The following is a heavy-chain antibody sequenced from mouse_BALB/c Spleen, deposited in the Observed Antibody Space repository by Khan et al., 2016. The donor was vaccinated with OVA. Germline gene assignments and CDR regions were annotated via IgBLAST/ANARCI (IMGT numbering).Heavy chain of an antibody. Sequence: EVELVESGGDVVKPGGSLKLSCAASGFTFSTYGMSWVRQTPDKRLEWVATVSTCGHYTYYPDTVKGRFTISRDNAKNTLYLQMSSLKSEDTAMFYCARLAYYYDSEGFAYWGQGTLVTVSA. CDR2: VSTCGHYT. CDR3: ARLAYYYDSEGFAY. D-gene: IGHD1-1*01. V-gene: IGHV5-6*01. J-gene: IGHJ3*01. CDR1: GFTFSTYG.